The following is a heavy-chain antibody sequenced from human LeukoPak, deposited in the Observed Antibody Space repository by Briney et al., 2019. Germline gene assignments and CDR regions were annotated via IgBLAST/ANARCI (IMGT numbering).Heavy chain of an antibody. D-gene: IGHD3-10*01. V-gene: IGHV4-59*08. CDR2: IYYSGST. Sequence: SETLSLTCAVYGGSFSGYYWSWIRQPPGKGLEWIGYIYYSGSTNYNPSLKSRVTISVDTSKNQFSLKLSSVTAADTAVYYCARGPARGWFGELYYYYGMDVWGQGTTVTVSS. J-gene: IGHJ6*02. CDR1: GGSFSGYY. CDR3: ARGPARGWFGELYYYYGMDV.